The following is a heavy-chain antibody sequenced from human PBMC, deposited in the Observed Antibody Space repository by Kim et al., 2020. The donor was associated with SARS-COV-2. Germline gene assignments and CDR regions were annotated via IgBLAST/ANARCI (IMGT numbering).Heavy chain of an antibody. J-gene: IGHJ4*02. V-gene: IGHV3-23*01. CDR2: ISGSGGST. CDR1: GFTFSSYA. CDR3: AKDEGPKTYYYDSSEPFDY. Sequence: GGSLRLSCAASGFTFSSYAMSWVRQAPGKGLEWVSAISGSGGSTYYADSVKGRFTISRDNSKNTLYLQMNSLRAEDKAVYYCAKDEGPKTYYYDSSEPFDYWGQGTLVTVSS. D-gene: IGHD3-22*01.